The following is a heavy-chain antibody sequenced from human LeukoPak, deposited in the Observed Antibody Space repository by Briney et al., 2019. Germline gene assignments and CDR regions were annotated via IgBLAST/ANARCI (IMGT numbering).Heavy chain of an antibody. D-gene: IGHD3-3*01. CDR3: ARGGYDFWSGYYGIFVY. V-gene: IGHV5-51*01. CDR1: GYSFTSYW. J-gene: IGHJ4*02. Sequence: GESLKISCKGSGYSFTSYWIGWVRQMPGKGLEWMGIIYPGDSDTRYSLSFQGQVTISADKSISTAYLQWSSLKASDTAMYYCARGGYDFWSGYYGIFVYWGQGTLVTVSS. CDR2: IYPGDSDT.